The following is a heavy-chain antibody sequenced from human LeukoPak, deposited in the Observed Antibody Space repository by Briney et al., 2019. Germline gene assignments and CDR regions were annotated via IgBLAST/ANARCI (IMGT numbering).Heavy chain of an antibody. J-gene: IGHJ6*02. CDR2: IYYSGST. V-gene: IGHV4-39*07. CDR3: ASMSYYYDSSGYFFAYRGVAYGMDV. CDR1: GGSISSSSYY. D-gene: IGHD3-22*01. Sequence: SETLSLTCTVSGGSISSSSYYWGWIRQPPGKGLEWIGSIYYSGSTYYNPSLKSRVTISVDTSKNQFSLKLSSVTAADTAVYYCASMSYYYDSSGYFFAYRGVAYGMDVWGQGTTVTVSS.